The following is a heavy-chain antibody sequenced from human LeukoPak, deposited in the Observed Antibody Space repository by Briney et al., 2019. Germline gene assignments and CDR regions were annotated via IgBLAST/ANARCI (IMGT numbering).Heavy chain of an antibody. CDR1: GFTYRTYE. D-gene: IGHD3-22*01. J-gene: IGHJ4*02. Sequence: GGSLRLSCAASGFTYRTYEMNWVCQAPGKGLEWLSCISSSGVTTYYADSVKGRFTISRDNAKNSLYLQMNSLRAEDTAVYYCARGFRVNPPFDYWGQGTLVTVSS. CDR2: ISSSGVTT. CDR3: ARGFRVNPPFDY. V-gene: IGHV3-48*03.